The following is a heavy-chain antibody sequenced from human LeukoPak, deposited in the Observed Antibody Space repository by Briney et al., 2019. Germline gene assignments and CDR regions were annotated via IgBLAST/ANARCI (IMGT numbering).Heavy chain of an antibody. D-gene: IGHD3-22*01. J-gene: IGHJ3*01. CDR1: GFTFSSYE. CDR3: AKNHDSNGYHTDDAFDV. Sequence: GGSLRLSCAASGFTFSSYEMNWVRQAPGKGLEWVSVISVSGAITYYADSVKGRFTISRDNSKNTLYLQMNSLRAEDTAIYYCAKNHDSNGYHTDDAFDVWGQGTMVTISS. V-gene: IGHV3-23*01. CDR2: ISVSGAIT.